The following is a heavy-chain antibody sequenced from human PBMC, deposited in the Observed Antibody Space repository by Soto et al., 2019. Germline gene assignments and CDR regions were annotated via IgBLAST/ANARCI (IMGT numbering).Heavy chain of an antibody. CDR1: GFTFDDYA. J-gene: IGHJ4*02. V-gene: IGHV3-9*01. D-gene: IGHD3-16*01. Sequence: GGSLRLSCAASGFTFDDYAMHWVRQAPGKGLEWVSGISWNSGSIGYADSVKGRFTISRDNAKNSLYLQMNSLRAEDTALYYCAKDTYYDGYFDYWGQGTLVTVSS. CDR2: ISWNSGSI. CDR3: AKDTYYDGYFDY.